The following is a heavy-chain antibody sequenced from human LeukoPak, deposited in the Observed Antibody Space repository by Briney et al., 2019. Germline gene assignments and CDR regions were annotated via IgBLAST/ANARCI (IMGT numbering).Heavy chain of an antibody. CDR2: INHSGST. D-gene: IGHD3-10*01. Sequence: SESLSLTCVVYGGSFSDYYWIWIRQPPGKGLEWIGEINHSGSTNYNPSLKSRATISVDTSKNQFSLKLSSVTAADTAVYYCARGGYDSGSAAYYWGQGTLVTVSS. J-gene: IGHJ4*02. CDR1: GGSFSDYY. V-gene: IGHV4-34*01. CDR3: ARGGYDSGSAAYY.